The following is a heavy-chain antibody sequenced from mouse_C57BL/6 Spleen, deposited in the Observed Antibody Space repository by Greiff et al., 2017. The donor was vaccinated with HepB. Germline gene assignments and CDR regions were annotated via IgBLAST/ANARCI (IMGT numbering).Heavy chain of an antibody. V-gene: IGHV1-19*01. Sequence: VPLQQSGPVLVKPGASVKMSCTASGYTFTDYYMNWVKQSHGTSLEWIGVINPYNGGTSYNQKFKGKATLTVDKSSSTAYMELNSLTAEDSAVYCCAREAYEENLDYWGQGTTLTVSS. J-gene: IGHJ2*01. CDR1: GYTFTDYY. D-gene: IGHD6-5*01. CDR3: AREAYEENLDY. CDR2: INPYNGGT.